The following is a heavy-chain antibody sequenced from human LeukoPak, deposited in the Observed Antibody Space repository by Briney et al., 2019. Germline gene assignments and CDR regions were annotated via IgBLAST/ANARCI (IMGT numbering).Heavy chain of an antibody. CDR3: AIPSTPLLMVYAFHL. V-gene: IGHV3-21*01. Sequence: GGSLRLSCAASGVTFSRYRMNGGREAPGKGVEWGSYISSSRSYIYYADSVKGRFTISRDKDKNSLYMQINRLRDADTAVFYCAIPSTPLLMVYAFHLWGQGTLVTVSS. CDR1: GVTFSRYR. CDR2: ISSSRSYI. D-gene: IGHD2-8*01. J-gene: IGHJ4*02.